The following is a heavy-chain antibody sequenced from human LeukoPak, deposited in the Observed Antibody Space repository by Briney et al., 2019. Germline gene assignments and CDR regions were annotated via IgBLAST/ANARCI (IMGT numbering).Heavy chain of an antibody. CDR1: GYTFTGYY. J-gene: IGHJ3*02. CDR2: INPNSGGT. Sequence: ASVKVSCKASGYTFTGYYMHWVRQAPGQGLEWMGWINPNSGGTNYAQKFQGRVTMTRDTSISTAYMELSRLRSEDTAVYYCARGIAVAAFRVGAFDIWGQGTMVTVSS. CDR3: ARGIAVAAFRVGAFDI. V-gene: IGHV1-2*02. D-gene: IGHD6-19*01.